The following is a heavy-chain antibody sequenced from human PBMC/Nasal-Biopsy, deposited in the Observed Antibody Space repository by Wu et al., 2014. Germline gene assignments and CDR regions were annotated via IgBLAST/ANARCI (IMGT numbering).Heavy chain of an antibody. CDR1: GFTFSSYA. D-gene: IGHD2-2*01. J-gene: IGHJ6*03. Sequence: CAASGFTFSSYAMSWVRQAPGKGLEWVSAISGSGGSTYYADSVKGRFTISRDNSKNTLYLQMNSLRAEDTAVYHCAKGNCSSTSCRTYYMDVWGKGTTVTVSS. V-gene: IGHV3-23*01. CDR2: ISGSGGST. CDR3: AKGNCSSTSCRTYYMDV.